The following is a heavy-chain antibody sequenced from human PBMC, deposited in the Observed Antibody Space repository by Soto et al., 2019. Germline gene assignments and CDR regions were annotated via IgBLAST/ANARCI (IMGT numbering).Heavy chain of an antibody. Sequence: QVQLVQSGAEVKKPGASVKVSCKVSGYTLTELSMHWVRQAPGKGLEWMGGFDPEDGETIYAQKCKGRVTMTEDTSTDTAYMELSSLRSEDTAVYYCATDLGRLEPSPNYYGMDVWGQGTTVTVSS. CDR1: GYTLTELS. CDR2: FDPEDGET. V-gene: IGHV1-24*01. CDR3: ATDLGRLEPSPNYYGMDV. J-gene: IGHJ6*02. D-gene: IGHD1-1*01.